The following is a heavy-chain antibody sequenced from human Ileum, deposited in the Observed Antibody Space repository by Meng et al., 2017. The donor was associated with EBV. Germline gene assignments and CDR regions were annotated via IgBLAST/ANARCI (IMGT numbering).Heavy chain of an antibody. D-gene: IGHD1-26*01. V-gene: IGHV4-28*01. CDR2: IYYSGTT. CDR3: ARNSESGSYIDY. CDR1: GYSISTTNW. Sequence: VQRQELGPGLVKPSDTLSLTCAVSGYSISTTNWWGWIRQPPGKGLEWIGHIYYSGTTYNNPSLKSRVTMSIDPSKNQFSLKLSSVTAVDTAVYYCARNSESGSYIDYWGLGTLVTVSS. J-gene: IGHJ4*02.